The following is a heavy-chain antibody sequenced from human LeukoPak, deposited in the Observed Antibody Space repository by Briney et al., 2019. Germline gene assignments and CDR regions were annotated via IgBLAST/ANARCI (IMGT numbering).Heavy chain of an antibody. CDR2: ISAHNGNT. J-gene: IGHJ6*02. V-gene: IGHV1-18*01. CDR3: ARGSYGSDLDV. D-gene: IGHD3-10*01. Sequence: ASVKVSCKASGYTFTSYGIGWARQAPGQGLEWMGWISAHNGNTNYAQKFQGRVTMTTDTSTSTAYMEVRSLRSDDTAVYYCARGSYGSDLDVWGQGTTVIVSS. CDR1: GYTFTSYG.